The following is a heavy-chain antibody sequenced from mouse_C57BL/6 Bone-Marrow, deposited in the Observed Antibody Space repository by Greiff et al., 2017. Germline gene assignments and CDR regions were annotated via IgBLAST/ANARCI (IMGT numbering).Heavy chain of an antibody. Sequence: QVQLQQPGAELVMPGASVKLSCKASGYTFTSYWMHWVKQRPGQGLEWIGEIDPSDSYTNYNQKFKGKSTFTVDKSSSTAYMQLSSLTSEDSAVYYCARDYYGSIYYFEYWGKGTTLTVSS. D-gene: IGHD1-1*01. CDR2: IDPSDSYT. CDR1: GYTFTSYW. V-gene: IGHV1-69*01. CDR3: ARDYYGSIYYFEY. J-gene: IGHJ2*01.